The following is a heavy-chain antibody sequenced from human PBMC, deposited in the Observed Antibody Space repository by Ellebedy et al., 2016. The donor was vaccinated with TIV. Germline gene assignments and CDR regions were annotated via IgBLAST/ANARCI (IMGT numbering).Heavy chain of an antibody. CDR3: ARDSSSTSSMAYFDY. V-gene: IGHV1-2*02. D-gene: IGHD2-2*01. CDR2: INPNSGGT. CDR1: GYTFTGYY. Sequence: ASVKVSCKASGYTFTGYYMHWVRQAPGQGLEWMGWINPNSGGTNYAQKFQGRITMTRDTSISTAYMELSRLRSEDTAVYYCARDSSSTSSMAYFDYWGQGTLVTVSS. J-gene: IGHJ4*02.